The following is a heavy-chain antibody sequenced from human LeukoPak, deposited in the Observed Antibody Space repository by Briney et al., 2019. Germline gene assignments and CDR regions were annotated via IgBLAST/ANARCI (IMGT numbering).Heavy chain of an antibody. CDR3: ARDPYGDPFDY. V-gene: IGHV3-7*01. Sequence: GGSLRLSCAAPGFTFSSYWMSWVRQAPGKGLEWVANIKQDGSEKYYVDSVKGRFTISRDNAKDSLYLQMNSLRAEDTAVYYCARDPYGDPFDYWGQGTLVTVSS. J-gene: IGHJ4*02. CDR2: IKQDGSEK. D-gene: IGHD4-17*01. CDR1: GFTFSSYW.